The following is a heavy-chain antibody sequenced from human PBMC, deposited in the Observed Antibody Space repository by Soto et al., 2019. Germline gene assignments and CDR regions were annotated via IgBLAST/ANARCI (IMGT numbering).Heavy chain of an antibody. Sequence: SVKVSCKASGGTFSSYTISWVRQAPGQGLEWMGRIIPILGIANYAQKFQGRVTITADKSTSTAYMELSSLRSEDTAVYYCAKDQGSSWYEIDYWGQGTLVTVSS. CDR2: IIPILGIA. CDR1: GGTFSSYT. D-gene: IGHD6-13*01. CDR3: AKDQGSSWYEIDY. V-gene: IGHV1-69*04. J-gene: IGHJ4*02.